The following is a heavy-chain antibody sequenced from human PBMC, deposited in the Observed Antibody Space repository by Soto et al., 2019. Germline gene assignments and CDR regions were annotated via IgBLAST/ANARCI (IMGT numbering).Heavy chain of an antibody. CDR2: ISYDGINA. J-gene: IGHJ4*02. Sequence: GSLRLSCASSGFNFRTFTMHWVRQAPGKGLEWVAGISYDGINAYYADSVKGRFAIYRDNSKNTVSLQINSLRPADTAAYYCAKDGVNYASLSPVDYWGQGTLVTVSS. V-gene: IGHV3-30*09. CDR3: AKDGVNYASLSPVDY. CDR1: GFNFRTFT. D-gene: IGHD2-2*01.